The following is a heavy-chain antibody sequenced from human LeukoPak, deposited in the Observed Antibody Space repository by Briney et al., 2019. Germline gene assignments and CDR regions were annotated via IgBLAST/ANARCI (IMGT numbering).Heavy chain of an antibody. CDR2: INPSGGST. J-gene: IGHJ5*02. Sequence: GASVKVSCKASGYTFTSYYMHWVRQAPGQGLEWMGIINPSGGSTSYAQKFQGRVTMTRDTSVSTAYMEVSSLRPDDTAVYYCARPTLQTLGAWGQGTLVTVSS. D-gene: IGHD3-10*01. CDR1: GYTFTSYY. CDR3: ARPTLQTLGA. V-gene: IGHV1-46*01.